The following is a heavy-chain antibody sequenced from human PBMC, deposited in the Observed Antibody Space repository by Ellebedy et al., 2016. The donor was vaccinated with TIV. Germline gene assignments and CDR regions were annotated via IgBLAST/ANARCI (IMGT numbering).Heavy chain of an antibody. Sequence: PGGSLRLSCAASGFTFSSYTMSWVRQAPGKGLEWVAAISVSGVSTYYADSVKGRFTISRDNSKDTVYLQMNSLRVEDTAVYYCAREVVIYDILTGYYSRYFQHWGQGTLVTVSS. D-gene: IGHD3-9*01. CDR3: AREVVIYDILTGYYSRYFQH. CDR1: GFTFSSYT. V-gene: IGHV3-23*01. J-gene: IGHJ1*01. CDR2: ISVSGVST.